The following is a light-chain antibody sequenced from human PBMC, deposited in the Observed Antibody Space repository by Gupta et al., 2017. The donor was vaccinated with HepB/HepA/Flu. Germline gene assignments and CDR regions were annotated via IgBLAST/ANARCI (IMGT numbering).Light chain of an antibody. CDR3: QQRSDWPPIT. Sequence: EIVLTQSPATLSLSPGERATPSCRASQSVSTYLAWYQQKRGQAPRLLIYDASNRATGIPARFRGSGSGTDFTLTISSREPEDFAVYYCQQRSDWPPITFGQGTRLEIK. CDR1: QSVSTY. CDR2: DAS. J-gene: IGKJ5*01. V-gene: IGKV3-11*01.